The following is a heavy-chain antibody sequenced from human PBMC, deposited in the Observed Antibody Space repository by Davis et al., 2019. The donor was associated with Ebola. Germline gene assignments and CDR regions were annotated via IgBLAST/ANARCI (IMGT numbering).Heavy chain of an antibody. D-gene: IGHD5-18*01. J-gene: IGHJ4*02. CDR3: ARGRAMVQY. CDR2: IYYSGST. V-gene: IGHV4-39*01. CDR1: GGSISSSSYY. Sequence: SETLSLTCTVSGGSISSSSYYWGWIRQPPGKGLEWIGSIYYSGSTYYNPSLKSRVTISVDTSKNQFSLKLNSVTAADTAVYYCARGRAMVQYWGQGTLVTASS.